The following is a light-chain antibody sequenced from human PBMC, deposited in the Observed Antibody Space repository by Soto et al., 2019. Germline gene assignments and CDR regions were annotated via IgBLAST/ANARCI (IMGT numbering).Light chain of an antibody. CDR3: QQYTSYSWT. V-gene: IGKV1-5*01. Sequence: DIQMTQSPSTLSASVGDRVTITCRASQSINSWLAWYQHKPVKAPQILIYDASTLKSGVPSRFSASGSGTEFTLIISSLQPDDFATYYCQQYTSYSWTFGQGTKVDIK. J-gene: IGKJ1*01. CDR1: QSINSW. CDR2: DAS.